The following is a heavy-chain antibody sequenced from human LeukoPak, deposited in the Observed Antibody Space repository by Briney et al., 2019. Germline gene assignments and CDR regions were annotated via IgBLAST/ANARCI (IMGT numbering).Heavy chain of an antibody. Sequence: SVKVSCKASGGTFSSYAIGWVRQAPGQGLEWMGGIIPIFGTANYAQKFQGRVTITADESTSTAYMELSSLRSEDTAVYYCARDGYSYGWRPPYDAFDIWGQGTMVTVSS. J-gene: IGHJ3*02. CDR3: ARDGYSYGWRPPYDAFDI. CDR2: IIPIFGTA. V-gene: IGHV1-69*13. CDR1: GGTFSSYA. D-gene: IGHD5-18*01.